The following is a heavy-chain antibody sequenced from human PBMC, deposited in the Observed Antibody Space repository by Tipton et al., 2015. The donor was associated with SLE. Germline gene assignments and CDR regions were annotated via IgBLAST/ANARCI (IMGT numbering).Heavy chain of an antibody. CDR1: GGSISDDS. Sequence: TLSLTCTVSGGSISDDSWSWVRQPPGKGLEWIGYVSSRGSTTYNPSLRSRVTISVDTSKNHFSLELTSVTSADTAVYYCARDSYGFRTGSHYYFYYMDVWGKGTTVTVS. CDR3: ARDSYGFRTGSHYYFYYMDV. D-gene: IGHD3-3*01. V-gene: IGHV4-59*01. CDR2: VSSRGST. J-gene: IGHJ6*03.